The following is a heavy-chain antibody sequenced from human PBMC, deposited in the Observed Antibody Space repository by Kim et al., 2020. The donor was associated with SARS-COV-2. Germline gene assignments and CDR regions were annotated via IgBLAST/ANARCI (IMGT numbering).Heavy chain of an antibody. CDR2: INPNSGGT. CDR3: GAHTVTKDWVTNYYGMDV. CDR1: GYTFTGYY. D-gene: IGHD4-17*01. V-gene: IGHV1-2*02. Sequence: ASVKVYCKASGYTFTGYYMHWVRQAPGQGLEWMGWINPNSGGTNYAQKFQGRVTMTRDTSISTAYMELSRLRSDDTAVYYCGAHTVTKDWVTNYYGMDVWGQGTTVTVSS. J-gene: IGHJ6*02.